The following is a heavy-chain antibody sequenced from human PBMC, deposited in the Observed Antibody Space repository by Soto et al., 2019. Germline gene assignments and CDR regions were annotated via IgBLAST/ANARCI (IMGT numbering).Heavy chain of an antibody. CDR1: GYTFTNYY. CDR2: INPSGGNT. CDR3: ARDRVNTRLRWCDP. Sequence: QVQLVQSGAEVKKPGASVKVSCKASGYTFTNYYMHWVRQAPGQGLEWMGIINPSGGNTGYAQKCQGRVALTRDTRTSTVYMGLSSLGSDDTAVYYCARDRVNTRLRWCDPWGQGTLVTVSS. V-gene: IGHV1-46*01. J-gene: IGHJ5*02. D-gene: IGHD2-2*02.